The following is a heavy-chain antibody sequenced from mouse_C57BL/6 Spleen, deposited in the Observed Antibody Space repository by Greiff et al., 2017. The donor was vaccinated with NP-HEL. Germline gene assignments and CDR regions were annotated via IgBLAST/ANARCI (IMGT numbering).Heavy chain of an antibody. V-gene: IGHV5-12*01. CDR2: ISNGGGST. CDR1: GFTFSDYY. CDR3: ARQPVYYGSSYGAMDY. D-gene: IGHD1-1*01. Sequence: EVKLVESGGGLVQPGGSLKLSCAASGFTFSDYYMYWVRQTPEKRLEWVAYISNGGGSTYYPDTVKGRFTISRDNAKNTLYLQMSRLKSEDTAMYDCARQPVYYGSSYGAMDYWGQGTSVTVSS. J-gene: IGHJ4*01.